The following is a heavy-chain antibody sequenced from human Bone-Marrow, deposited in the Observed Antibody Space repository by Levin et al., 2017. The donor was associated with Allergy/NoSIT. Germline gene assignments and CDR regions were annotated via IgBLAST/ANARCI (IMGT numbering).Heavy chain of an antibody. CDR3: AKKAAVVTGSDYLDY. Sequence: PGGSLRLSCAASGFSFSNNVMNWVRQAPGKGLEWVSVIDAPSGTIHYVDSVKGRFTISRDNSRNTLYLQMHSLRAEDTAVYYCAKKAAVVTGSDYLDYWGQGTLVTVSS. CDR1: GFSFSNNV. CDR2: IDAPSGTI. D-gene: IGHD2-21*02. V-gene: IGHV3-23*01. J-gene: IGHJ4*02.